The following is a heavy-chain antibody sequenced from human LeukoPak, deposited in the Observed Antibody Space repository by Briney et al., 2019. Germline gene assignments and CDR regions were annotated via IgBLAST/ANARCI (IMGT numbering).Heavy chain of an antibody. CDR2: INHSGST. CDR3: AREIAWIQLWLVGHDAFDI. J-gene: IGHJ3*02. D-gene: IGHD5-18*01. V-gene: IGHV4-34*01. Sequence: SSETLSLTCAVYGGSFSGYYWSWIRQPPGKGLEWIGEINHSGSTNYNPSLKSRVTISVDTSKNQFSLKLSPVTAADTAVYYCAREIAWIQLWLVGHDAFDIWGQGTMVTVSS. CDR1: GGSFSGYY.